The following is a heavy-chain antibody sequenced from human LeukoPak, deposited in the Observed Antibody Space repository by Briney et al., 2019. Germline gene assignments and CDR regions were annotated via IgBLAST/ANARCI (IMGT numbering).Heavy chain of an antibody. CDR2: ISSSSSYI. CDR1: GFTFSSYS. Sequence: SGGSLRLSSAASGFTFSSYSMNWVRQAPGKGLEWVSSISSSSSYIYYADSVKGRFTISRDNARNSLYLQMNSLRAEDTAVYYCARDPLYCSSTSCYVSSYFDYWGQGTLVTVSS. V-gene: IGHV3-21*01. D-gene: IGHD2-2*01. J-gene: IGHJ4*02. CDR3: ARDPLYCSSTSCYVSSYFDY.